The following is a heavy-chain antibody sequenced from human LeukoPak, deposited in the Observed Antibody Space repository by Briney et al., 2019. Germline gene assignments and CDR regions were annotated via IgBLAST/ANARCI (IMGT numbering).Heavy chain of an antibody. CDR1: GGSFSGYY. CDR2: INHSGST. CDR3: ARLIMVRGVAFFDY. V-gene: IGHV4-34*01. D-gene: IGHD3-10*01. Sequence: SETLSLTCAVYGGSFSGYYWSWIRQPPGKGLEWIGEINHSGSTNYNPSLKSRVTISVDTSKNQFSLKLSSVTAADTAVYYCARLIMVRGVAFFDYWGQGTLVTVSS. J-gene: IGHJ4*02.